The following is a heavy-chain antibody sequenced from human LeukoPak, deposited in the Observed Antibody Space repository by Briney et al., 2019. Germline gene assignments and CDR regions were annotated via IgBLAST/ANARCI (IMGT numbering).Heavy chain of an antibody. Sequence: PGGSLRLSRAASGFTFSSYSMNWVRQAPGKGLEWVSSLSSSSSYIYYADSVKGRFTISRDNAKNSLYLQMNSLRAEDTAVYYCARGGRYIAVYDCWGQGTLVTVSS. CDR2: LSSSSSYI. D-gene: IGHD6-19*01. J-gene: IGHJ4*02. CDR1: GFTFSSYS. V-gene: IGHV3-21*01. CDR3: ARGGRYIAVYDC.